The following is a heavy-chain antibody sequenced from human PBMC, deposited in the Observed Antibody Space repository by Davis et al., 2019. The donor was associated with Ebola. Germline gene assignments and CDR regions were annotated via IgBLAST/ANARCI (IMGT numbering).Heavy chain of an antibody. CDR3: ARVGSGEFFYYYGMDV. CDR2: IYYSGST. Sequence: GSLRLSCTVSGGSISSYYWSWIRQPPGKGLEWIGYIYYSGSTNYNPSLTSRVTISVDTSKNQFSLKLSSVTAADTAVYYCARVGSGEFFYYYGMDVWGQGTTVTASS. J-gene: IGHJ6*02. D-gene: IGHD3-10*01. CDR1: GGSISSYY. V-gene: IGHV4-59*01.